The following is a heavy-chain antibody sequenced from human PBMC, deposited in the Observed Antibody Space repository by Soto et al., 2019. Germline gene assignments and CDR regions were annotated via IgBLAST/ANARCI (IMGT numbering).Heavy chain of an antibody. J-gene: IGHJ6*02. CDR2: IYYSGST. Sequence: SETRSVPWTVSGGSTSTSTYYWGWIRQPTVKGLEWIGSIYYSGSTYYNPSLKSRVTISVDTSKNQFSLKLSSVTAADTAVYYCARLLYYDSSGFEGGGMDVWGQGTTFT. CDR1: GGSTSTSTYY. CDR3: ARLLYYDSSGFEGGGMDV. D-gene: IGHD3-22*01. V-gene: IGHV4-39*01.